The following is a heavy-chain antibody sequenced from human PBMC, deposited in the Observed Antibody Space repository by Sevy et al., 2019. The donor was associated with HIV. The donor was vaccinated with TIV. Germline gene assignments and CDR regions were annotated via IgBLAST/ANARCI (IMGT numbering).Heavy chain of an antibody. Sequence: GGSLRLSCVVSGLTFDDYAMHWVRRPPGKGLEWVSGITWNSGGLGYADPVKGRFTISRDNAKKSLYLQMNSLRMEDTALYYCAGGAAAGRWFDSWGQGTLVSVSS. CDR3: AGGAAAGRWFDS. D-gene: IGHD6-13*01. J-gene: IGHJ5*01. V-gene: IGHV3-9*01. CDR1: GLTFDDYA. CDR2: ITWNSGGL.